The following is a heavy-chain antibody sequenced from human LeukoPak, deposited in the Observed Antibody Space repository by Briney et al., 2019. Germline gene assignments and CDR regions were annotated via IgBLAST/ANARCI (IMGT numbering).Heavy chain of an antibody. CDR2: INHSGST. J-gene: IGHJ5*02. D-gene: IGHD6-13*01. Sequence: SETLSLTCAVYGGSFSGYYWSWIRQPPGKGLEWIGEINHSGSTNYNPSLKSRVTISVDTSKNQFSLKLSSVTAADTAVYYCARARRIAAAGTLRHWFDPWGQGTLVTVSS. CDR3: ARARRIAAAGTLRHWFDP. CDR1: GGSFSGYY. V-gene: IGHV4-34*01.